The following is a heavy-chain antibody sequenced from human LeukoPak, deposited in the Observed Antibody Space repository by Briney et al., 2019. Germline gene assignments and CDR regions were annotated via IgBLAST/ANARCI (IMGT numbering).Heavy chain of an antibody. J-gene: IGHJ4*02. CDR2: ISTSSSHI. CDR3: ARQVSGYGSGSFYFDY. CDR1: GFTFSEYS. D-gene: IGHD3-10*01. V-gene: IGHV3-21*01. Sequence: PGGSLRLSCAASGFTFSEYSMNWVRQAPGKGLEWVSFISTSSSHIYYGDSVKGRFTTSRDNARNSVSLQMNSLRAEDTAVYYCARQVSGYGSGSFYFDYWGQGMLVTVSS.